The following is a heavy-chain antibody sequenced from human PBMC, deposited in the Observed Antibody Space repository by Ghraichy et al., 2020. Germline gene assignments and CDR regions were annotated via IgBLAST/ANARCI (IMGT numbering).Heavy chain of an antibody. CDR3: AKAREYCTSTSCFRAFDD. D-gene: IGHD2-2*01. J-gene: IGHJ4*02. CDR1: GFTFSSYA. V-gene: IGHV3-23*01. CDR2: ISGSGGSI. Sequence: GGSLRLSCAASGFTFSSYAMSWVRQAPGKGLQWVSAISGSGGSIHYVDSVRGRFTISRDNSKNTLYLQMNSLRAEDTASYYCAKAREYCTSTSCFRAFDDWGQGTLVTVSS.